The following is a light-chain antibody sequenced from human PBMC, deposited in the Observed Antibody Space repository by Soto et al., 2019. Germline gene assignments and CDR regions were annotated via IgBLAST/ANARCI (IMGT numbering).Light chain of an antibody. CDR3: QQYGSPPLT. CDR1: QSVTGSY. CDR2: RAS. Sequence: EIVLTQSPGTLSLSPGERATLSCRASQSVTGSYLAWYQQKPGQAPKSLIYRASSRATGIPDRFSGSGSGTDFPLTISRLEPEDFAVYSCQQYGSPPLTFGGGTKVEIK. J-gene: IGKJ4*01. V-gene: IGKV3-20*01.